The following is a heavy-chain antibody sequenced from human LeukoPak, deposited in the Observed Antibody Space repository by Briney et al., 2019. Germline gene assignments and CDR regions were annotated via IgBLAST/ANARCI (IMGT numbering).Heavy chain of an antibody. CDR3: ARVLPSSHCNDY. CDR2: IYYCGST. V-gene: IGHV4-59*01. D-gene: IGHD2-15*01. Sequence: PSETLSLTCTVSGGSISSYYWSWLRQPPGKGLEWIGYIYYCGSTNYNPSLKSRVTISVDMSKNQFSLKLSSVTAADTAVYYCARVLPSSHCNDYWGQGTLVTVSS. J-gene: IGHJ4*02. CDR1: GGSISSYY.